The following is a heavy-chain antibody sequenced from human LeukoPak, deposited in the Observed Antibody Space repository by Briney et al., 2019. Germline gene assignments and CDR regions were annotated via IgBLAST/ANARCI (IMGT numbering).Heavy chain of an antibody. J-gene: IGHJ4*02. CDR3: ARDGIAAAGSDY. D-gene: IGHD6-13*01. Sequence: HPGGSLRLSCAASGFTVSSNYMSWVRQAPGKGLEWVANIKQDGSEKYYVDSVKGRFTISRDNAKNSLYLQMNSLRAEDTAVYYCARDGIAAAGSDYWGQGTLVTVSS. V-gene: IGHV3-7*01. CDR2: IKQDGSEK. CDR1: GFTVSSNY.